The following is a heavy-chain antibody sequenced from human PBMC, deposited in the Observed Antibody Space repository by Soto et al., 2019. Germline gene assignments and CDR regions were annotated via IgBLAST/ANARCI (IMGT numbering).Heavy chain of an antibody. CDR1: GAPITTTKW. D-gene: IGHD6-6*01. V-gene: IGHV4-4*02. J-gene: IGHJ6*02. CDR2: LSRGDER. CDR3: ATQTSSSTWGV. Sequence: QVQLQESGPGLVKPSETLSLTCTVSGAPITTTKWWAWVRLPPGKGLEWIGELSRGDERSSNPSLEGRFTMSLVKSHNHFSLKLTSVTAAATAIYYCATQTSSSTWGVWGRGTSVTVSS.